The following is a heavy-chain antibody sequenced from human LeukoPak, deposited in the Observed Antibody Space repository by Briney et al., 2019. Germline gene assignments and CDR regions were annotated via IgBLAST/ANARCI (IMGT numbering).Heavy chain of an antibody. CDR1: GYTLTGYY. CDR2: INPNSGGT. CDR3: ARGQTVAATFDF. V-gene: IGHV1-2*02. Sequence: ASVKVSCKASGYTLTGYYIHWVRQAPGQGLEWMGWINPNSGGTNYAQKFQGRVTMTTGTSITTTYMELNRLRSDDTAMFYCARGQTVAATFDFWGQGTLVTVSS. J-gene: IGHJ4*02. D-gene: IGHD6-19*01.